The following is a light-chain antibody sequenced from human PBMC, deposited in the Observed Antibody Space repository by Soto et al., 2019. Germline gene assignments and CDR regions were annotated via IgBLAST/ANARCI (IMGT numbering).Light chain of an antibody. CDR3: QQHGNWPLT. Sequence: EIVMTQSPATLTVSPGERATLSCRASQTVSNNLAWYQQRPGQAPRLLIYDASSRATGIPARFSGSGSGTDFTLTISSLEPEDFAVYYCQQHGNWPLTFGGGTKVDI. V-gene: IGKV3-11*01. CDR1: QTVSNN. J-gene: IGKJ4*01. CDR2: DAS.